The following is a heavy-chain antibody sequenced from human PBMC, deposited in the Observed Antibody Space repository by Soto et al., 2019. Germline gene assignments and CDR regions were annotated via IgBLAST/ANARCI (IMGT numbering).Heavy chain of an antibody. CDR1: GASISSGDYF. CDR3: AREKGYISGPKNFDY. Sequence: SETLSLTCTVSGASISSGDYFWSWIHQSPGKGLEWIGYIYDSGSFYYNPSLKSRVSMSVDTSKNQFSLKLRSVTAADTAVYYCAREKGYISGPKNFDYWGQGTLVTVSS. D-gene: IGHD5-12*01. J-gene: IGHJ4*02. V-gene: IGHV4-30-4*01. CDR2: IYDSGSF.